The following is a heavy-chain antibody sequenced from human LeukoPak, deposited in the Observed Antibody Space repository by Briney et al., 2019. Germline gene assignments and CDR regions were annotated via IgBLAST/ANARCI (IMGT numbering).Heavy chain of an antibody. CDR1: GGSISSSSYY. CDR2: IYYSGST. J-gene: IGHJ5*02. D-gene: IGHD2-15*01. Sequence: SETLSLTCTVSGGSISSSSYYWGWIRQPPGKGLEWIGSIYYSGSTYYNPSLKSRVTISVDTSKNQFSLKLSSVTAADTAVYYCARGVAEAWFDPWGQGTLVTVSS. CDR3: ARGVAEAWFDP. V-gene: IGHV4-39*07.